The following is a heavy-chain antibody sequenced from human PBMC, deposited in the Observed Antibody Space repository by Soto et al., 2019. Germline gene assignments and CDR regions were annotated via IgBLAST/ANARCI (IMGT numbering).Heavy chain of an antibody. V-gene: IGHV1-69*06. CDR3: ARARGYSYGCDY. J-gene: IGHJ4*02. CDR1: GGTFSSYA. D-gene: IGHD5-18*01. CDR2: IIPIFGTA. Sequence: ASVKVSCKASGGTFSSYAISWVRQAPGQGLEWMGGIIPIFGTANYARKFQGRVTITADKSTSTAYMELSSLRSEDTAVYYCARARGYSYGCDYWGQGTLVTVSS.